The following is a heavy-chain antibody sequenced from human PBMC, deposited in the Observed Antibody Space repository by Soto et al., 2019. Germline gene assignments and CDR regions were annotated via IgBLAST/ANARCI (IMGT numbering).Heavy chain of an antibody. V-gene: IGHV3-48*03. CDR3: ARDYNYGDYY. D-gene: IGHD4-17*01. CDR2: ISASGTTT. CDR1: GFIFSNYE. J-gene: IGHJ4*02. Sequence: EVQLVESGGALVQPGGSLRLSCAASGFIFSNYEMTWVRQAPGKGLEWISYISASGTTTYYADSVKGRFAISRDNAKNSLYLQMNSLRAEDTAVYYCARDYNYGDYYWDQGTLVTVSS.